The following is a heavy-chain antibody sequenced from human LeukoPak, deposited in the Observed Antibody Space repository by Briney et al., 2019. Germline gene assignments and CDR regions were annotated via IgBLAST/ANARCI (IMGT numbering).Heavy chain of an antibody. V-gene: IGHV3-21*01. CDR3: ARGSTNYGNWFDP. CDR1: GFTFSGYS. J-gene: IGHJ5*02. D-gene: IGHD3-16*01. CDR2: ISSSSSYI. Sequence: GGSLRLSCEASGFTFSGYSMNWVRQAPGKGLEWVSSISSSSSYIYYADSMKGRITISRDNARNSLYLEMNSLRADDTAVYYCARGSTNYGNWFDPWGQGTLVTVSS.